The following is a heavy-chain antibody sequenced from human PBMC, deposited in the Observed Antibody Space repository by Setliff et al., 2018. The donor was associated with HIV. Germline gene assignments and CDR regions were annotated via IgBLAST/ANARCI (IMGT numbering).Heavy chain of an antibody. Sequence: GASVKVSCKASGYSFTSYYIHWVRQAPGQGLEWLGTVNPSTGRTTYAQNFQGRVAMTRDSSTDTVYMEVSSLKSDDTAVYYCARDRITMIVVGRQTGWFDPWGQGTLVTVSS. V-gene: IGHV1-46*01. D-gene: IGHD3-22*01. CDR1: GYSFTSYY. CDR3: ARDRITMIVVGRQTGWFDP. CDR2: VNPSTGRT. J-gene: IGHJ5*02.